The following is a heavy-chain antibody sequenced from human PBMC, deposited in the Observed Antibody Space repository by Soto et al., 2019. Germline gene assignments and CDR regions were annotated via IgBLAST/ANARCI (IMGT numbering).Heavy chain of an antibody. J-gene: IGHJ4*02. CDR3: ARHVPGIAAAGYFDY. CDR2: IYYSGST. V-gene: IGHV4-59*08. Sequence: QVQLQESGPGLVKPSETLSLTCTVSGGSISSYYWSWIRQPPGKGLEWIGYIYYSGSTNYNPSLKSRVTISVDTSKNQFSLKLSSVTAADTAVYYCARHVPGIAAAGYFDYWGQGTLVTVSS. CDR1: GGSISSYY. D-gene: IGHD6-13*01.